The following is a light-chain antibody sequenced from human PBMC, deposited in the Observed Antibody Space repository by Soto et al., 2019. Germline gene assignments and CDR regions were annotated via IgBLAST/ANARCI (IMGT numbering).Light chain of an antibody. J-gene: IGLJ1*01. Sequence: QSALTQPPSASGSPGQSVTISCTGTSSDVGGYKFVSWYQQHPGKAPKLLIYEVTQRPSGVPDRFSGSKSGNTASLTVSGLQDEDDADYYCSSYAGSNLGVFGTGTKLTVL. CDR1: SSDVGGYKF. CDR3: SSYAGSNLGV. CDR2: EVT. V-gene: IGLV2-8*01.